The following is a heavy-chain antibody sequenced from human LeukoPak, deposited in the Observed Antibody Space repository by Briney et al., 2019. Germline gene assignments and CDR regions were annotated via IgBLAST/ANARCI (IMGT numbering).Heavy chain of an antibody. CDR1: GFTFSTYW. J-gene: IGHJ4*02. Sequence: PGGSLRLSCAASGFTFSTYWMSWVRQAPGKGLEWVANIKQDGSEKYYVDSVKGRFTISRDNAKNSLCLQMNNLRAEDTAVYYCARAYRSSFDYWGQGTLVTVSS. CDR3: ARAYRSSFDY. D-gene: IGHD3-16*02. V-gene: IGHV3-7*04. CDR2: IKQDGSEK.